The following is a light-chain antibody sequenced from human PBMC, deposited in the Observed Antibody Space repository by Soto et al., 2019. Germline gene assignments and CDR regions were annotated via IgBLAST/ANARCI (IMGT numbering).Light chain of an antibody. CDR3: MQGTHWPYT. CDR1: QSLAYSDGNTY. CDR2: NVS. J-gene: IGKJ2*01. Sequence: DVVMTQSPLSLPVTLGQPASISCRSSQSLAYSDGNTYLNWFQQRPGQSPRRLIYNVSNRDSGVPLRVSGSGSGTDFTLTISRVEAEDVGVYYCMQGTHWPYTFGQGTKLEIK. V-gene: IGKV2-30*01.